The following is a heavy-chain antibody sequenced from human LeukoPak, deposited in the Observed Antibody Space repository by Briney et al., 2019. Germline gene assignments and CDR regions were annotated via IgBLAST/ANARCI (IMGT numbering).Heavy chain of an antibody. V-gene: IGHV3-74*01. CDR3: ARELAVAGTM. D-gene: IGHD6-19*01. CDR2: INSDGSST. CDR1: GYSFTSYW. Sequence: GESLKISCKGSGYSFTSYWIGWVRQMPGKGLEWVSRINSDGSSTSYADSVKGRFTISRDNAKNTLYLQMNSLRAEDTAVYYCARELAVAGTMGGQGTLVTVSS. J-gene: IGHJ4*02.